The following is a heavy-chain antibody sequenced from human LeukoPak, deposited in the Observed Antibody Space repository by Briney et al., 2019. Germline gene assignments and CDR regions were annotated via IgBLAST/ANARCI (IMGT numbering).Heavy chain of an antibody. J-gene: IGHJ4*02. CDR3: AKGVDFTAHFAR. V-gene: IGHV4-34*01. CDR2: VNHSGSA. Sequence: PSETLSLICGVSGGPLGRFYWTWIRQAPGQGLEWIGEVNHSGSANYNPSLKSRVTISLDASQNQFSLSLSSVTAADTAVYFCAKGVDFTAHFARWGQGTRVTVSS. CDR1: GGPLGRFY. D-gene: IGHD3-3*01.